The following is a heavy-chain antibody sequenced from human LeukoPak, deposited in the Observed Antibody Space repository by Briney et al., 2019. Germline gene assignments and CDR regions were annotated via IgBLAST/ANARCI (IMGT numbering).Heavy chain of an antibody. CDR2: IYPGDSAT. V-gene: IGHV5-51*01. J-gene: IGHJ4*02. CDR3: ARGAHYFDY. Sequence: GESLKISCKASGYRFTSYWIGWVRQMPGKGLEWMGIIYPGDSATRYSPSFQGQVTISADESISIAYLQWSSLKASDTAIYYCARGAHYFDYWGQGTLVTVSS. CDR1: GYRFTSYW. D-gene: IGHD3-16*01.